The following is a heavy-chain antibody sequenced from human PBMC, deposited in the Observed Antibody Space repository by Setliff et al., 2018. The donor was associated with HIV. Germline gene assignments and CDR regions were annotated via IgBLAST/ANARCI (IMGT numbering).Heavy chain of an antibody. CDR1: GGSISSHY. CDR3: ARLGYCSRTTCYGYYYMDD. J-gene: IGHJ6*03. Sequence: PSETLSLTCTVSGGSISSHYWSWIRQPPGKGLEWIGYIYNSRSTNYHPSLKSRLTISIDTSKNQFSLKLSSVTAADTAVYYCARLGYCSRTTCYGYYYMDDWGKGTTVTVSS. CDR2: IYNSRST. D-gene: IGHD2-2*01. V-gene: IGHV4-59*08.